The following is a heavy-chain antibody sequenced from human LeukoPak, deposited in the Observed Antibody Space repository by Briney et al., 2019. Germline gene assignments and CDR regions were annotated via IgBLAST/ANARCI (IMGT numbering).Heavy chain of an antibody. D-gene: IGHD6-6*01. J-gene: IGHJ4*02. V-gene: IGHV4-4*07. Sequence: SETLSLTCTVSGGSITSYYWTYIRQPAGKGLEWIGRIRTSGITNYNPSLKSRVTMSLDTSKNQFSLNLSSVTAADTAIYYCAREFSGTTVAARVFDSWGQGTLVTVSS. CDR3: AREFSGTTVAARVFDS. CDR1: GGSITSYY. CDR2: IRTSGIT.